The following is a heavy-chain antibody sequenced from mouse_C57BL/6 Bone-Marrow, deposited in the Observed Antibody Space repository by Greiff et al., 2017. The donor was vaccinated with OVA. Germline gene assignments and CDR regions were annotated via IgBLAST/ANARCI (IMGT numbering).Heavy chain of an antibody. J-gene: IGHJ2*01. CDR1: GYTFTSYG. CDR2: IYPRSGNT. CDR3: ARPYYYGSSYGY. V-gene: IGHV1-81*01. D-gene: IGHD1-1*01. Sequence: QVHVKQSGAELARPGASVKLSCKASGYTFTSYGISWVKQRTGQGLEWIGEIYPRSGNTYYNEKFKGKATLTADKSSSTAYMELRSLTSEDSAVYFCARPYYYGSSYGYWGQGTTLTVSS.